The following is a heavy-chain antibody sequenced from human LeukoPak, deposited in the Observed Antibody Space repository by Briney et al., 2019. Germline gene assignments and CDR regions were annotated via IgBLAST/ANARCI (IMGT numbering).Heavy chain of an antibody. CDR2: INAGNGNT. Sequence: GASVKVSCKASGYTFTSHAMHWVRQAPGQRLEWMGWINAGNGNTKYSQKFQGRVTITRDTSASTAYMELSSLRSEDTAVYYCARDSVGATGSDYWGQGTLVAVSS. CDR3: ARDSVGATGSDY. D-gene: IGHD1-26*01. CDR1: GYTFTSHA. V-gene: IGHV1-3*01. J-gene: IGHJ4*02.